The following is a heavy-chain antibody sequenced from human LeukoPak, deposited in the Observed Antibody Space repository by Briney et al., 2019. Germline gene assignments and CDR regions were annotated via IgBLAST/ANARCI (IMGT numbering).Heavy chain of an antibody. CDR2: TYYRSKWYN. CDR1: GDSVSSNSAA. V-gene: IGHV6-1*01. J-gene: IGHJ4*02. CDR3: ARFGGNPTGFNY. Sequence: SQTLSLTCALSGDSVSSNSAAWNWIRQSPSRGLEWLGRTYYRSKWYNDYAVSVKSRITINPDTSKNQFSLQLNSMTPEDTAVYYCARFGGNPTGFNYWGQGTLVTVSS. D-gene: IGHD4-23*01.